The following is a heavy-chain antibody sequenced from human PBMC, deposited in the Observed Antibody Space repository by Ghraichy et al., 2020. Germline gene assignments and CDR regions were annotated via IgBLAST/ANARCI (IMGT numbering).Heavy chain of an antibody. J-gene: IGHJ4*02. V-gene: IGHV1-46*01. D-gene: IGHD1-26*01. CDR1: ADTFASFF. CDR2: IFSDGRT. CDR3: AAEPPDTTRFDS. Sequence: VKVSCKASADTFASFFIHWVRQAPGQGLEWMGIIFSDGRTNYAQKFRGRVTMTRDISTTTLYMEMSSLTSEDTAVYYCAAEPPDTTRFDSWGQGTLVSVST.